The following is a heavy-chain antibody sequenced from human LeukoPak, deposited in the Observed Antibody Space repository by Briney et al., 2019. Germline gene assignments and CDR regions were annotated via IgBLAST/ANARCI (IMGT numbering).Heavy chain of an antibody. CDR2: ISYSGTT. Sequence: SETLSLTCTVSGGSISSYYWSWIRQPPGKGLEWIGYISYSGTTNYNPSLKSRVTISVDTSKNQFSLKLSSVTAADTAVYYCARGWGITIFGVVMGFGAFDIWGQGTMVTVSS. CDR3: ARGWGITIFGVVMGFGAFDI. D-gene: IGHD3-3*01. CDR1: GGSISSYY. V-gene: IGHV4-59*12. J-gene: IGHJ3*02.